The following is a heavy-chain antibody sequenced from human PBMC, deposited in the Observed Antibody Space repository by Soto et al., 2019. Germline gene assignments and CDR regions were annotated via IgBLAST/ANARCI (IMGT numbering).Heavy chain of an antibody. V-gene: IGHV3-23*01. CDR1: GFTFSSYA. CDR2: ISGSCDKT. J-gene: IGHJ4*02. Sequence: EVLLLESGGGLVQPGGSLRLSCVGSGFTFSSYAMSWVRQAPGKGLEWVAGISGSCDKTFNADSVKGRFTISRDNSTNTLFRQMNSRRAEDTAVYYCAKEDDALTGYFNEYLVSWGQGTLVSFSS. CDR3: AKEDDALTGYFNEYLVS. D-gene: IGHD3-9*01.